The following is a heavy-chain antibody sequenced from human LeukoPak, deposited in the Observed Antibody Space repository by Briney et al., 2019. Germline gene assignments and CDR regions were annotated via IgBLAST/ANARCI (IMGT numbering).Heavy chain of an antibody. CDR3: AKDIVVVVAATIGMDV. V-gene: IGHV3-23*01. CDR2: ISGSGGIT. CDR1: GFSFSSYA. D-gene: IGHD2-15*01. Sequence: GGSLRLSCAASGFSFSSYAMSWVRQAPGEGLEWVSAISGSGGITYYADSVKSRVTISRDNSKNTLYLQMSSLRAEDTAVYYCAKDIVVVVAATIGMDVWGKGTTVTVPS. J-gene: IGHJ6*04.